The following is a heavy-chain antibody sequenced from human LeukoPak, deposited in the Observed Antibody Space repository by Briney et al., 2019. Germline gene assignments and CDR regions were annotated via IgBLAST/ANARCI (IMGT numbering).Heavy chain of an antibody. CDR2: INWNGGST. Sequence: GGSLRLSCAASGFTFDDYGMSWVRQAPGKGLEWVSGINWNGGSTGYADSVKGRFTISRDNAKNSLYLQMNSLRAEDTDLYYCARDSKQYSSNDYMDVRGKGTTVTVSS. V-gene: IGHV3-20*04. D-gene: IGHD6-13*01. J-gene: IGHJ6*03. CDR1: GFTFDDYG. CDR3: ARDSKQYSSNDYMDV.